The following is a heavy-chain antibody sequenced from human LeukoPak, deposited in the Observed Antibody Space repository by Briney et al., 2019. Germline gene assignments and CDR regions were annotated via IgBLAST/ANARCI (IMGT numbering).Heavy chain of an antibody. V-gene: IGHV3-30*04. CDR2: MSYDGSKT. J-gene: IGHJ5*01. D-gene: IGHD2-2*01. CDR1: GFFFSTYA. Sequence: PGGSLRLSCAASGFFFSTYAMHWVRQAPGKGLEWVALMSYDGSKTYYADSVRGRFTISRDNAKNFLFLQMNFLRVEDTAFYYCAKLLRSNTVYDSWGRGALVTVSS. CDR3: AKLLRSNTVYDS.